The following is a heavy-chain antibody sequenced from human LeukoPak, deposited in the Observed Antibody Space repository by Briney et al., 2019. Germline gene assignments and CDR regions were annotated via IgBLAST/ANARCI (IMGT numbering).Heavy chain of an antibody. J-gene: IGHJ4*02. CDR3: AKARGFAEFDY. D-gene: IGHD3-10*01. Sequence: PGGSLRLSWPASGFTFIGNGMGWVRQAPGRGRDWGSAISGSGDTTYYADSVKGRFTISRDNSKNTLYLQMNSLRAEDTALYFCAKARGFAEFDYWGQGTLVTVSS. V-gene: IGHV3-23*01. CDR2: ISGSGDTT. CDR1: GFTFIGNG.